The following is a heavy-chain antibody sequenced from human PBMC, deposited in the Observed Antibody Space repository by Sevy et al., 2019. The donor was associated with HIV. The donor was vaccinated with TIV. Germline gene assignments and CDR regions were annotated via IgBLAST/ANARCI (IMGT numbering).Heavy chain of an antibody. CDR1: GFLFGTHA. J-gene: IGHJ4*02. Sequence: GGSLRLSCAASGFLFGTHAMSWVRQAPGKGLEWVSGITSSASTTYYADSVKGRLTISRDNSKNTLYLQMNNLRAEDTAVYYCTKDAGWPLWGQGTLVTVSS. V-gene: IGHV3-23*01. CDR2: ITSSASTT. D-gene: IGHD3-9*01. CDR3: TKDAGWPL.